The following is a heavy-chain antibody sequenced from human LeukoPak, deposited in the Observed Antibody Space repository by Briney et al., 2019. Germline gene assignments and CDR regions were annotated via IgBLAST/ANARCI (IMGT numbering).Heavy chain of an antibody. D-gene: IGHD1-1*01. CDR2: INHSGST. CDR3: ARAEPWTRGAQKYYYYMDV. J-gene: IGHJ6*03. Sequence: SETLSLTCAVYGGSFSGYYWSWIRQPPGKGLEWIGEINHSGSTNYNPSLKSRVTISVDTSKNQFSLKLSSVTAADTAVYYCARAEPWTRGAQKYYYYMDVWGKGTTVTISS. CDR1: GGSFSGYY. V-gene: IGHV4-34*01.